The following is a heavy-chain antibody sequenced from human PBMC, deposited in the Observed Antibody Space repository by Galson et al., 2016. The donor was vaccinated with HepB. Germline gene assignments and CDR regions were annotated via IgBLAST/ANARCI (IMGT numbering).Heavy chain of an antibody. Sequence: SLRLSCAASGFTFSDYSMNWVRQSPGKGLEWISYISSTSSDIYYAESVRDRFTISRDNAKNSLFLHMSGLSAEDTAVYYCVRDRRFGFHYGSGGYPSDHWGQGTLVTVSS. D-gene: IGHD3-10*01. CDR3: VRDRRFGFHYGSGGYPSDH. CDR1: GFTFSDYS. V-gene: IGHV3-21*05. J-gene: IGHJ4*02. CDR2: ISSTSSDI.